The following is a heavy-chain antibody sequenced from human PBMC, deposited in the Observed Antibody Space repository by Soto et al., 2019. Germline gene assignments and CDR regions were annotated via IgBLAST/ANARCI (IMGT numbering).Heavy chain of an antibody. V-gene: IGHV3-53*05. J-gene: IGHJ3*02. CDR1: GFTVSSTY. CDR3: VKDGGTLPNVVHYPFDI. D-gene: IGHD2-15*01. CDR2: IYSGGST. Sequence: GGSLRLSCAASGFTVSSTYMSWVRQAPGKGLEWVSVIYSGGSTYYADSVKGRFTISRDNSKNTLYLQMNSLRAEDTAVYYCVKDGGTLPNVVHYPFDIWGKGSKVPVAS.